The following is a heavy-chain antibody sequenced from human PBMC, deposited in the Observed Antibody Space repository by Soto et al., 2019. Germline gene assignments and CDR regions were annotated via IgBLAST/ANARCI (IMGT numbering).Heavy chain of an antibody. CDR2: ISHDGGNK. Sequence: QVQLVESGGGMVQPGGALRLSCAASGFTFSSTGMHWVRQAPGKGLEWVAVISHDGGNKYYGDSVKGRFTISRDNSKNTLYLQMNSLRADDTAVYYCAKDWGIAVAAHWGQGTLVTVSS. CDR1: GFTFSSTG. V-gene: IGHV3-30*18. J-gene: IGHJ4*02. D-gene: IGHD6-19*01. CDR3: AKDWGIAVAAH.